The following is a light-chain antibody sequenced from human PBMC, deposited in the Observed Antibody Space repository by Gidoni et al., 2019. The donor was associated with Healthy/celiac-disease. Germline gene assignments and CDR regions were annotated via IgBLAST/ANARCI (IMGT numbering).Light chain of an antibody. J-gene: IGKJ3*01. CDR1: QSVSSY. Sequence: EIVLTQSPATLSLSPGERATLSCRASQSVSSYLAWYQQKPGQAPRLLIYDASNRAPGIPARFSGSGSGTDFTLTISRLEPEDFAVYYCQQRSNWPSFGPGTKVDIK. CDR3: QQRSNWPS. V-gene: IGKV3-11*01. CDR2: DAS.